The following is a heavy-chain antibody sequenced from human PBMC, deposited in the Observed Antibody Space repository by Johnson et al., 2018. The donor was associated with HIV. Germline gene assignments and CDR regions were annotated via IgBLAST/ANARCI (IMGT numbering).Heavy chain of an antibody. Sequence: VQLVESGGGLIQPGGSLRLSCAASGFTVSSNYMSWVRQAPGKGLEWVSVIYSGGSTYYADSVTGRFTISRDNSKNTLYLQMNSLRAEDTAVYYCARDLSEGELGHAFDIWGQGTMVTVSS. CDR1: GFTVSSNY. CDR2: IYSGGST. V-gene: IGHV3-66*01. CDR3: ARDLSEGELGHAFDI. J-gene: IGHJ3*02. D-gene: IGHD1-26*01.